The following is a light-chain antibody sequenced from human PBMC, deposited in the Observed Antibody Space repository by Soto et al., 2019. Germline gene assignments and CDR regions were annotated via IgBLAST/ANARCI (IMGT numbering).Light chain of an antibody. CDR1: QSVGSRY. CDR2: NAP. CDR3: QQRSNWPLT. J-gene: IGKJ5*01. V-gene: IGKV3-11*01. Sequence: VLTQSPGTLSLSPGERATLSCRVSQSVGSRYLAGSQPKPGKAHRLLIYNAPNRATIIPARFSGSGYGADFTLTISSLEPEDFAVYYYQQRSNWPLTFGQGTRLEIK.